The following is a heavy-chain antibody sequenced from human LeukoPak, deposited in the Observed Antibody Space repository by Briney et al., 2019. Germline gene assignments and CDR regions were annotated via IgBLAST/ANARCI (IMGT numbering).Heavy chain of an antibody. CDR2: ISGSGGST. J-gene: IGHJ5*02. Sequence: GGSLRLSCAASGFTFSNYAMSWVRQVPGKGLEWVSAISGSGGSTYYADSVKGRFTISRDNAKNSVYLQMNSLRSEDTAFYHCARDRCSSTSCYNTPNWFDPWGQGTLVTVSS. V-gene: IGHV3-23*01. D-gene: IGHD2-2*02. CDR3: ARDRCSSTSCYNTPNWFDP. CDR1: GFTFSNYA.